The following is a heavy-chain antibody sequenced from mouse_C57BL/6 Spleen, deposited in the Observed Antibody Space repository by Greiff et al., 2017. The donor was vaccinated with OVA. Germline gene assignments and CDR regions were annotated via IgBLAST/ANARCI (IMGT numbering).Heavy chain of an antibody. V-gene: IGHV5-17*01. D-gene: IGHD1-1*01. CDR1: GFTFSDYG. CDR2: ISSGSSTI. J-gene: IGHJ2*01. Sequence: EVQLQESGGGLVKPGGSLKLSCAASGFTFSDYGMHWVRQAPEKGLEWVAYISSGSSTIYYADTVKGRFTISRDNAKNTLFLQMTSLKSEDTAMYYCASHYCGSSYGFDYWGQGTTLTVSS. CDR3: ASHYCGSSYGFDY.